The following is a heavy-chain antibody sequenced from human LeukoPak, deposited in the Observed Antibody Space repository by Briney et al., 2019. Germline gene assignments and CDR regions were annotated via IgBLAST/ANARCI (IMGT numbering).Heavy chain of an antibody. Sequence: GGSLRLSCAASGFTFSNYGMNWVRQAPGKGLEWVSYITSSSTIYYADSVKGRFTISRDNAKNSLYLQMNSLRAEDTAVYYCARSYFQYYYDYTGYSIFDYWGQGTLVTVSS. CDR1: GFTFSNYG. J-gene: IGHJ4*02. CDR2: ITSSSTI. CDR3: ARSYFQYYYDYTGYSIFDY. D-gene: IGHD3-22*01. V-gene: IGHV3-48*04.